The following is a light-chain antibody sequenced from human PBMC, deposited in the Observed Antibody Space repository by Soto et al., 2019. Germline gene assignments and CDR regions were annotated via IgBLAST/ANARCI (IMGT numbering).Light chain of an antibody. CDR3: SSYTSSSTLGYV. Sequence: QSALTQPASVSGSPGQSITISCTGTSSDVGGYNYVSWYQQHPGKAPKLMIYEVSNRPSGVSNRFSGSKSGNTASLTISGIQAEDEADYYCSSYTSSSTLGYVFGTGTKDTVL. J-gene: IGLJ1*01. CDR2: EVS. V-gene: IGLV2-14*01. CDR1: SSDVGGYNY.